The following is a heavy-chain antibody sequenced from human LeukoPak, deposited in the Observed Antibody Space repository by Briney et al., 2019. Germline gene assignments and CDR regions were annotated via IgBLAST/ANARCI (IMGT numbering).Heavy chain of an antibody. CDR2: IYYSGST. D-gene: IGHD3-3*01. Sequence: PSETLSLTCTVSGGSISSSSYYWGWIRQPPGKGLEWIGSIYYSGSTYYNPSLKSRVTISVDTSKNQFSLKLSFVTAADTAVYHCARTDFWSGYYLDWGQGTLVTVSS. V-gene: IGHV4-39*07. CDR1: GGSISSSSYY. CDR3: ARTDFWSGYYLD. J-gene: IGHJ4*02.